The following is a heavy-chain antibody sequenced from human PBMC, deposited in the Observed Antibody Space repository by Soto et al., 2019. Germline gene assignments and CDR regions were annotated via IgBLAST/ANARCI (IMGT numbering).Heavy chain of an antibody. CDR2: IYYSGST. CDR1: ADSISNYY. Sequence: QVQLQESGPGLVKPSETLSLTCTVSADSISNYYWSWIRQPPGKGLEWIGYIYYSGSTHYNPSLKSRVTISVDTSKNQFSLNLSSVTAADTAVYYCARHLWVGSSWYLGALDIWGQGTMVTVSS. D-gene: IGHD6-13*01. V-gene: IGHV4-59*08. J-gene: IGHJ3*02. CDR3: ARHLWVGSSWYLGALDI.